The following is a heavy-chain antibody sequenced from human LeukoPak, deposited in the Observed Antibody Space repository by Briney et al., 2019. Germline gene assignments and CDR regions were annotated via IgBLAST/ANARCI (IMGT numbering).Heavy chain of an antibody. J-gene: IGHJ4*02. CDR2: INPNSGGT. Sequence: ASVKVSCKASGYTFTGYYMHWVRQAPGQGLEWMGWINPNSGGTNYAQKFQGRVTMTRDTSISTAYMELSRLRSDDTAVYYCARGVYYYDSSGYYRYWGQETLVTASS. V-gene: IGHV1-2*02. CDR1: GYTFTGYY. D-gene: IGHD3-22*01. CDR3: ARGVYYYDSSGYYRY.